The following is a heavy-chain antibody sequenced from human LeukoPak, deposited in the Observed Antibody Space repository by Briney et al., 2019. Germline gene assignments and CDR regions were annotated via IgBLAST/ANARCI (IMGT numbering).Heavy chain of an antibody. CDR2: ISGSGGST. J-gene: IGHJ4*02. CDR1: GFTFSNYA. V-gene: IGHV3-23*01. D-gene: IGHD6-13*01. Sequence: GRSLRLSCAASGFTFSNYAMSWVRQAPGKGLEWVSGISGSGGSTDYADSVKGRFTISRDNSKNTLYLQMNSLRAGDTAVYYCAKDVYSSTWYYFDYWGQGTLVTVSS. CDR3: AKDVYSSTWYYFDY.